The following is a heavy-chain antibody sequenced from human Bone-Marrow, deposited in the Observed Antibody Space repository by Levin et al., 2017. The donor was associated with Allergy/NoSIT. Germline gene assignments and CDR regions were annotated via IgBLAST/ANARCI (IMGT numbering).Heavy chain of an antibody. V-gene: IGHV3-30*04. CDR3: ARGVSPPTVNGMDV. J-gene: IGHJ6*02. Sequence: HPGGSLRLSCAGSGFTFSYYTIYWVRQAPGKGLEWVAVVSHDGRNKFYADSVKGRVTISRDNSRNTVDVHMNNLRPDDTAMYYCARGVSPPTVNGMDVWGQGTTVTVSS. CDR1: GFTFSYYT. CDR2: VSHDGRNK.